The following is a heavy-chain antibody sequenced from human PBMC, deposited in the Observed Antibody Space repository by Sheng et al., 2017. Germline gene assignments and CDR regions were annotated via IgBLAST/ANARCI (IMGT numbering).Heavy chain of an antibody. Sequence: QLQLVQSGAEVKKPGASVKVSCKASGDAFSGYYMHWVRQAPGQSLEWMGWISPDGGATNSAQSFQGRVTMTRDTSISTTYMELSSLKSDDTAFYYCATSSGYTRTWGAFDYWGQGSLVTVSS. CDR2: ISPDGGAT. D-gene: IGHD6-13*01. J-gene: IGHJ4*02. CDR1: GDAFSGYY. V-gene: IGHV1-2*02. CDR3: ATSSGYTRTWGAFDY.